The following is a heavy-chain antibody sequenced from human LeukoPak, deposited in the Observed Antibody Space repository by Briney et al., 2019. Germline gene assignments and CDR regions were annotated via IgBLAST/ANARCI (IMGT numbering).Heavy chain of an antibody. V-gene: IGHV3-74*01. D-gene: IGHD3-10*01. CDR3: ARARGSYSFDY. CDR1: GFTFSSYW. CDR2: INGDGRNI. J-gene: IGHJ4*02. Sequence: GGSLRLSCVASGFTFSSYWMHWVRQDPRKGLVWVSRINGDGRNINYADSVRGRFTISRDNTKNSLSLQMNSLRAEDTAVYYCARARGSYSFDYWGQGTVVTVSS.